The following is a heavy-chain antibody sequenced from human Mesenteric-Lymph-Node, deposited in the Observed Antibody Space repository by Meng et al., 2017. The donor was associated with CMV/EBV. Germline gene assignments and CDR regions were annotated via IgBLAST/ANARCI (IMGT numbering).Heavy chain of an antibody. CDR2: IRQDGSEA. D-gene: IGHD2-15*01. V-gene: IGHV3-7*01. CDR3: AREMVVVSYGLDV. J-gene: IGHJ6*02. CDR1: GFTHNSYW. Sequence: GESLKISCAASGFTHNSYWMTWVRQAPGKGLEWVANIRQDGSEAHYLGSVRGRFTISRDNAKNSLYLQMTNLRVEDTAVYYCAREMVVVSYGLDVWGQGATVTVSS.